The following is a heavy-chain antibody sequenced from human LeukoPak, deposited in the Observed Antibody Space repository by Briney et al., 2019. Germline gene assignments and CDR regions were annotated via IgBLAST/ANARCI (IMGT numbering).Heavy chain of an antibody. V-gene: IGHV4-61*02. CDR2: YSGGGTT. CDR1: GGFVSSGDYY. J-gene: IGHJ4*02. D-gene: IGHD3-22*01. Sequence: SQTLSLTCTVSGGFVSSGDYYWSWIRQPAGKGLEWLARTYSGGGTTYYNLSLRSRLTVSMDTSKNHFSLNLTSVTAADTAVYYCARLTLRSVITTYWGQGILVTVSS. CDR3: ARLTLRSVITTY.